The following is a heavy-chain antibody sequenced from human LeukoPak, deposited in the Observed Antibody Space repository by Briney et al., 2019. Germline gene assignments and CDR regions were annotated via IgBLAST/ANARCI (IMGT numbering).Heavy chain of an antibody. J-gene: IGHJ6*04. CDR2: IKQDGSEK. CDR3: VRDCSSASLSSGCYYAMDV. V-gene: IGHV3-7*03. D-gene: IGHD2-2*01. Sequence: GGSLRFSCAASGFTFNDYWMTWVRQAPGKGLEWVAHIKQDGSEKYYVDSLKGRFTISRDNAKNSLFLQMNSLRAEDTAVYYCVRDCSSASLSSGCYYAMDVWGKGTTVTVSS. CDR1: GFTFNDYW.